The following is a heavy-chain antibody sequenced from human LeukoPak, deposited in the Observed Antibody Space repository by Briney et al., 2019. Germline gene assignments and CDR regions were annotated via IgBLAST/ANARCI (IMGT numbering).Heavy chain of an antibody. D-gene: IGHD2-2*01. Sequence: GASVKVSCKASGYTFTGYYMHWVRQAPGQGLEWMGIINPSGGSTSYAQKLQGRVTMTTDTSTSTAYMELRSLRSDDTAVYYCARVPVVVVPAAENYYYYYYMDVWGKGTTVTVSS. CDR2: INPSGGST. V-gene: IGHV1-46*01. CDR3: ARVPVVVVPAAENYYYYYYMDV. CDR1: GYTFTGYY. J-gene: IGHJ6*03.